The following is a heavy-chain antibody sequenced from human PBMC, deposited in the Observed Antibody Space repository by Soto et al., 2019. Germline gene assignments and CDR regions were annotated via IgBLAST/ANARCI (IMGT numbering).Heavy chain of an antibody. CDR3: ARLLAARRGFDY. Sequence: SETLSLTCTVSGGSISSSSYYWGWIRQPPGKGLEWIGSIYYSGSTYYNPSLKSRVTISVDTSKNQFSLKLSSVTAADTAVYYCARLLAARRGFDYWGQGTLVTVSS. CDR1: GGSISSSSYY. CDR2: IYYSGST. V-gene: IGHV4-39*01. D-gene: IGHD6-6*01. J-gene: IGHJ4*02.